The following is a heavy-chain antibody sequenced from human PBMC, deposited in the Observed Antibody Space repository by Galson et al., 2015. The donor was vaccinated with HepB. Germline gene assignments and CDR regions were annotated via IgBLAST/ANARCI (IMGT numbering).Heavy chain of an antibody. CDR2: INPSGGST. V-gene: IGHV1-46*01. CDR3: ARDSSTSNYDWFDP. CDR1: GYTFTSYY. D-gene: IGHD4/OR15-4a*01. Sequence: SVKVSCKASGYTFTSYYMHWVRQAPGQGLEWMGIINPSGGSTSYAQKFQGRVTMTRDTSKNYFSLKLSSVTAADTAMYYCARDSSTSNYDWFDPWGQGTLVTVSS. J-gene: IGHJ5*02.